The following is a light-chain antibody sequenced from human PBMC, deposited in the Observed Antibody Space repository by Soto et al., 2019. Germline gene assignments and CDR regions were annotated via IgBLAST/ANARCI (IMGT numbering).Light chain of an antibody. Sequence: EIVLTQSPGTLSLSPGERAPLSCRPSQRVGKNYLAWYQQKPGQAPRLLIFNASSRATGIPDRFSGSGSGTDFTLTISRLEPEDFAVYYCQQYGSSRTFGQGTKLDIK. V-gene: IGKV3-20*01. J-gene: IGKJ2*01. CDR2: NAS. CDR3: QQYGSSRT. CDR1: QRVGKNY.